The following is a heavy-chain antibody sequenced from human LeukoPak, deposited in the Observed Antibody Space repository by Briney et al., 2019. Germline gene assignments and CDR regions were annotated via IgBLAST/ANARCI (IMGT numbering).Heavy chain of an antibody. CDR3: ARGNMYYYYMDV. V-gene: IGHV4-34*01. Sequence: SETLSLTCAVYGGSFSGYYWSWLRQPPGKELEWIGEINHSGSTNYNPSLKSRVTISVDTSLKLSSVTAADTAVYYCARGNMYYYYMDVWGKGTTVTVSS. CDR1: GGSFSGYY. J-gene: IGHJ6*03. CDR2: INHSGST.